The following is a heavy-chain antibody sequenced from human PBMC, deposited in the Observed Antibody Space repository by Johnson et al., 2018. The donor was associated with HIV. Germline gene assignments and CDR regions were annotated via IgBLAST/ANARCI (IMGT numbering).Heavy chain of an antibody. V-gene: IGHV3-30*02. D-gene: IGHD6-13*01. CDR1: GFSFSSYG. CDR3: APAGPDAFDI. J-gene: IGHJ3*02. Sequence: QMQLVESGGGVVQPGGSLRFSCAASGFSFSSYGMHWVRQAPGKGLEWVAFIQYDGSNKYYADSVKGRFTISRDNSKNTLYLQMNSLRAEDTAVYYCAPAGPDAFDIWGQGTMVTVSS. CDR2: IQYDGSNK.